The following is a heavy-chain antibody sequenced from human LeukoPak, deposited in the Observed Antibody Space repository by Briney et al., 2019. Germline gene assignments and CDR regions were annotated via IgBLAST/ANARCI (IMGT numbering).Heavy chain of an antibody. D-gene: IGHD3-3*01. CDR3: ARVGLWSGYTDAFDL. V-gene: IGHV3-21*06. CDR1: GFTFSTYS. J-gene: IGHJ3*01. CDR2: ISSTSDYT. Sequence: GGSLRLSCAASGFTFSTYSMNWVRQAPGQGLAWLSSISSTSDYTSYADSLKGRITISRDNAKNTLFLQLNTLRAEDTATYFCARVGLWSGYTDAFDLWGQGTLVIVSS.